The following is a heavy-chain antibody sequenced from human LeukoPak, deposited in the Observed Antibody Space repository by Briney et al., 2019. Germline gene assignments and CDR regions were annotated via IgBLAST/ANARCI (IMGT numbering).Heavy chain of an antibody. J-gene: IGHJ4*02. CDR1: GFTFSDYY. CDR2: ISTSGTNI. D-gene: IGHD5-24*01. Sequence: GGSLRLSCAASGFTFSDYYISWIRQAPGRGLEWVSYISTSGTNIYYADSVKGRFTISRDNAKNSLYLQMNSLRAEDTAVYYCARDRRDGYNVLDYWGQGTLVTVSS. V-gene: IGHV3-11*04. CDR3: ARDRRDGYNVLDY.